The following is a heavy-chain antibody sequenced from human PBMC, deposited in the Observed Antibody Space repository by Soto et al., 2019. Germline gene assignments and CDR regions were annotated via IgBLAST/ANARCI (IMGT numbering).Heavy chain of an antibody. J-gene: IGHJ4*02. CDR1: GFTFSSYG. CDR3: AKEGFDWLLDY. Sequence: GGSLRLSCAASGFTFSSYGMHWVRQAPGKGLEWVAVISYDGSNKYYADSVKGRFTISRDNSKNTLYLQMNILRDEDTAVYYCAKEGFDWLLDYWGQGTLVTVSS. D-gene: IGHD3-9*01. V-gene: IGHV3-30*18. CDR2: ISYDGSNK.